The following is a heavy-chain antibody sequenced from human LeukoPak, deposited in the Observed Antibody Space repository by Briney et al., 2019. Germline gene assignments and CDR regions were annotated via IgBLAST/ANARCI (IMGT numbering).Heavy chain of an antibody. J-gene: IGHJ4*02. CDR3: ARDVRSYFDY. V-gene: IGHV3-21*01. CDR1: GFSVSTNY. D-gene: IGHD4-17*01. CDR2: ISSSSSYI. Sequence: GGSLRLSCAASGFSVSTNYMTWVRQAPGKGLEWVSSISSSSSYIYYADSVKGRFTISRDNAKNSLYLQMNSLRAEDTAVYYCARDVRSYFDYWGQGTLVTVSS.